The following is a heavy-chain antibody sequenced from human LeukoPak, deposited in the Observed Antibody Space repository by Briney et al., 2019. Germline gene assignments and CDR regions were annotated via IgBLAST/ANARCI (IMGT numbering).Heavy chain of an antibody. CDR1: GYPFTTYD. J-gene: IGHJ6*03. CDR2: LNPNGGNT. D-gene: IGHD2-2*01. V-gene: IGHV1-8*03. CDR3: TRGGYCSSTSCFDMDV. Sequence: ASVKVSCKASGYPFTTYDINWVRQATGQGLEWMGWLNPNGGNTGYAQKFQGRVTITRNTSISTAYMELSSLTSEDTAVYYCTRGGYCSSTSCFDMDVWGKGTTVTVSS.